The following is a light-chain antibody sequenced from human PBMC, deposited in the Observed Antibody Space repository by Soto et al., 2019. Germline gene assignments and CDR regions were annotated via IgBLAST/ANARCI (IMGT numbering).Light chain of an antibody. CDR1: SSNIGSNT. CDR2: SNN. V-gene: IGLV1-44*01. CDR3: AAWDDSLNGPV. J-gene: IGLJ2*01. Sequence: QSVLTQPPSASGTPGQRVTISCSGSSSNIGSNTVNWYQQLPGTAPKLLIYSNNQRPSWVPDRFSGSKSGTSASLAISGLQSEDEADYYCAAWDDSLNGPVFGGRTKLTVL.